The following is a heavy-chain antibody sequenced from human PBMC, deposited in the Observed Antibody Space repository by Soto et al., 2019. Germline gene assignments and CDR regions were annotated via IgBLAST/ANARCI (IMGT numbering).Heavy chain of an antibody. CDR1: GFTFSSYW. V-gene: IGHV3-74*01. CDR3: ARYAGGPNAFDI. J-gene: IGHJ3*02. CDR2: INSDGSST. D-gene: IGHD2-15*01. Sequence: EVQLVESGGGLVQPGGSLRLSCAASGFTFSSYWMHWVRQAPGKGLEWVSRINSDGSSTSYADSGKGRFTISRDNAKNTLYLQTNSLRAEDTAVYYCARYAGGPNAFDIWGQGTMVTVSS.